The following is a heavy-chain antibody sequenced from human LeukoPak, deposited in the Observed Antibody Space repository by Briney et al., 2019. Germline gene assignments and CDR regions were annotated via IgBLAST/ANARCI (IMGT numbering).Heavy chain of an antibody. CDR2: IIGGAGST. CDR3: AELGITMIGGV. J-gene: IGHJ6*04. CDR1: GFSFSSHG. D-gene: IGHD3-10*02. V-gene: IGHV3-23*01. Sequence: GGSLRLSCAASGFSFSSHGMSWVRQAPGKGLEWVSGIIGGAGSTYYADSVKGRFTISRDNARNSLYLQMNSLRAEDTAVYYCAELGITMIGGVWGKGTTVTISS.